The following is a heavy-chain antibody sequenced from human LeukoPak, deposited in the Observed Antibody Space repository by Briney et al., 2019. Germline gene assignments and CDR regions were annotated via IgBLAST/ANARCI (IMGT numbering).Heavy chain of an antibody. D-gene: IGHD4-11*01. J-gene: IGHJ5*02. Sequence: SETLSLTCTVSRYSISSGYYWGWIRQPPGKGLEWIGYIYYSGSTNYNPSLKSRVTISVDTSKNQFSLKLSSVTAADTAVYYCARLLTGYGNYEGPGWFDPWGQGTLVTVSS. CDR2: IYYSGST. V-gene: IGHV4-38-2*02. CDR1: RYSISSGYY. CDR3: ARLLTGYGNYEGPGWFDP.